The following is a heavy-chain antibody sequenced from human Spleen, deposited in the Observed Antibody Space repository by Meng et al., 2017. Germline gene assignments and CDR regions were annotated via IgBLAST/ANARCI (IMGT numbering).Heavy chain of an antibody. J-gene: IGHJ4*02. Sequence: QLQLQESGPGLVKPSETLSLICTVSGDPISSSNYYWGWIRQPPGKGLEWIGTIYYSGTTDYNPSLRSRVTISVDTSKKQFSLKLRSVTAADTAVYYCVRQRYCSAGSCYSDYWGQGTLVTVSS. CDR2: IYYSGTT. D-gene: IGHD2-15*01. CDR3: VRQRYCSAGSCYSDY. CDR1: GDPISSSNYY. V-gene: IGHV4-39*01.